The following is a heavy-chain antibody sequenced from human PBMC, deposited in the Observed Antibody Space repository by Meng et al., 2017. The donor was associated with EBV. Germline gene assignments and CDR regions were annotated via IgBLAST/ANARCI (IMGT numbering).Heavy chain of an antibody. CDR3: AKHRLGPLDY. Sequence: EVALVESGGGLIQPGGTLRLSCAASGFTVSSNYMGWVRQAPGKGLEWVSVIYSGGSTYYADSVKGRFTISRDNSKNTLYLQMNSLRAEDTAVYYCAKHRLGPLDYWGQGTLVTVSS. V-gene: IGHV3-53*01. CDR2: IYSGGST. CDR1: GFTVSSNY. D-gene: IGHD5-12*01. J-gene: IGHJ4*02.